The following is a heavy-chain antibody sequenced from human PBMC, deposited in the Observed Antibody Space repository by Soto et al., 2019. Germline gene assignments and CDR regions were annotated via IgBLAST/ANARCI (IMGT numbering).Heavy chain of an antibody. Sequence: ASVKVSCKASGYTFTSYAMHWVRQAPGQRLEWMGWINAGNGNTKYSQKFQGRVTITRDTSASTAYMELSSLRSEDTAVYYCAREGLRAYDFWSGYHYWGQGTLVTVSS. CDR1: GYTFTSYA. CDR2: INAGNGNT. V-gene: IGHV1-3*01. J-gene: IGHJ4*02. CDR3: AREGLRAYDFWSGYHY. D-gene: IGHD3-3*01.